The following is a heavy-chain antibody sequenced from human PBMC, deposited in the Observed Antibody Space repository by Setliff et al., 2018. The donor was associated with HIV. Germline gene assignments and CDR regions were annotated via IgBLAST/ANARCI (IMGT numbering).Heavy chain of an antibody. CDR2: IYTSGST. V-gene: IGHV4-61*02. D-gene: IGHD3-10*01. Sequence: SETLSLTCTVSGGSISGGIYYWSWIRQPAGKGLEWIGRIYTSGSTKYNPSLVSRITISVDTSKNQFSLKVNSVTAADTAVYYCASPKERYYYGSGTNVREYYGMDVWGQGTTVTVSS. CDR1: GGSISGGIYY. J-gene: IGHJ6*02. CDR3: ASPKERYYYGSGTNVREYYGMDV.